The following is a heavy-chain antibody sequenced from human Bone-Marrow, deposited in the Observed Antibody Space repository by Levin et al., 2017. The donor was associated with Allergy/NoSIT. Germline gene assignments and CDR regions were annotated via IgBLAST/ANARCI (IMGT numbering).Heavy chain of an antibody. J-gene: IGHJ3*02. D-gene: IGHD3-22*01. CDR3: ARGYYYDVSAPHDPAPRTNDDAFDI. CDR1: GYTFTGYY. Sequence: PAASVKVSCKASGYTFTGYYMHWVRQAPGQGLEWMGWINPNSGGTNYAQKFQGRVTMTRDTSISTAYMELSRLRSDDTAVYYCARGYYYDVSAPHDPAPRTNDDAFDIWGQGTMVTVSS. V-gene: IGHV1-2*02. CDR2: INPNSGGT.